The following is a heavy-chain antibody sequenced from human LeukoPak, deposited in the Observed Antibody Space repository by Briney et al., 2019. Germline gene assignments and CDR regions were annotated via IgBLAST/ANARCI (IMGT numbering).Heavy chain of an antibody. Sequence: SETLSLTCTVSGGSISISSGGYYWSWIRQHPGKGLEWIGYIYYSGSTYYNPSLESRVIISVDMSKNQFSLKLSSVTAADTAVYYCATDPHGSGSYYNALTWGQGTLVTVSS. D-gene: IGHD3-10*01. J-gene: IGHJ5*02. CDR2: IYYSGST. V-gene: IGHV4-31*03. CDR3: ATDPHGSGSYYNALT. CDR1: GGSISISSGGYY.